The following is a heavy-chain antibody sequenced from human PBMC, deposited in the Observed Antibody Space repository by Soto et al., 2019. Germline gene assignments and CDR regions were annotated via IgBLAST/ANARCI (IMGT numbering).Heavy chain of an antibody. Sequence: EAHLVESGGGFLQPGGSLRLSCAASGFTFSTYSMNWVRQAPGKGLEWISYISSSSSTIYYADSVQGRFTISRDNAKNSLYLQINSLRDEDTAVYYCARESHPGWHFDYWGQGTLVTVSS. CDR1: GFTFSTYS. J-gene: IGHJ4*02. CDR3: ARESHPGWHFDY. CDR2: ISSSSSTI. D-gene: IGHD6-19*01. V-gene: IGHV3-48*02.